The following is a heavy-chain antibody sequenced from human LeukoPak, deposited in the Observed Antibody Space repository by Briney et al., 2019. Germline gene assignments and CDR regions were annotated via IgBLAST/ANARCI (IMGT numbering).Heavy chain of an antibody. CDR2: FDPEDGET. CDR3: ATDSGGDYTGDAFDI. D-gene: IGHD4-17*01. Sequence: GASVKVSCKVSGYTLTELSMHWVRQAPGKGLEWMGGFDPEDGETIYAQKFQGRVTMTEDTSTDTAYMELSSLRSEDTAVYYCATDSGGDYTGDAFDIRGQGTMVTVSS. V-gene: IGHV1-24*01. CDR1: GYTLTELS. J-gene: IGHJ3*02.